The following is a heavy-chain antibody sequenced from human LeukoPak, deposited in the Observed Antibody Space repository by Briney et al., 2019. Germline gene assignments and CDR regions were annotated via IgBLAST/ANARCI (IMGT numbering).Heavy chain of an antibody. D-gene: IGHD3-22*01. CDR1: GDSVSSNSAA. CDR2: TYYRTKWYN. V-gene: IGHV6-1*01. Sequence: SQTLSLTCAISGDSVSSNSAAWNWSRQSPSRGLEWLGRTYYRTKWYNDYAVSVNSRITINPDTSKNQFSLQLNSVTPEDTAVYYCARSFYDSSGVAFESWGQGTLVTVSS. CDR3: ARSFYDSSGVAFES. J-gene: IGHJ4*02.